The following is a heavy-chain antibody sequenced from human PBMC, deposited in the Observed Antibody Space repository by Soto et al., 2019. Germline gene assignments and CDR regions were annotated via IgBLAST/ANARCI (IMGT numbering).Heavy chain of an antibody. J-gene: IGHJ5*02. V-gene: IGHV1-69*13. Sequence: SVKVSCKASGGTFSSYAISWVRQAPGQGLEWMGGIIPIFGTANYAQKFQGRVTITADESTSTAYMELSSLRSEDTAVYYCARSMIAQNWFDPWGQGTLVTVSS. D-gene: IGHD3-22*01. CDR1: GGTFSSYA. CDR2: IIPIFGTA. CDR3: ARSMIAQNWFDP.